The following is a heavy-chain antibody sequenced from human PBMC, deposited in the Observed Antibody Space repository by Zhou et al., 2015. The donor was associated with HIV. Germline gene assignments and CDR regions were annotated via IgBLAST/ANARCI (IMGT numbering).Heavy chain of an antibody. CDR3: ARDRNSYCSGGSCYYSDY. J-gene: IGHJ4*02. CDR1: GGTFSSYA. CDR2: IIPIFGTA. Sequence: QVQLVQSGAEVKKPGSSVKVSCKASGGTFSSYAISWVRQAPGQGLEWMGGIIPIFGTANYAQKFQGRVTITADESTSTAYMELSSLRSEDTAVYYCARDRNSYCSGGSCYYSDYWGQGNPGHRLL. D-gene: IGHD2-15*01. V-gene: IGHV1-69*12.